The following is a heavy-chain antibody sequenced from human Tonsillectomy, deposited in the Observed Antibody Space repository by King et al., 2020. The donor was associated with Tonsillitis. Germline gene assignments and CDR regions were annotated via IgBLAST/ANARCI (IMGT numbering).Heavy chain of an antibody. CDR3: ARGRSRRDWFDP. J-gene: IGHJ5*02. V-gene: IGHV4-34*01. CDR2: INHSGST. Sequence: VQLPQWGAGLLKPSETLSLTCAVYGGSFSGYYWSWIRQPPGKGLEWIGEINHSGSTNYNPSLKSRVPVSVDTSKNQFSLKLSSVTAADTAVYYCARGRSRRDWFDPWGQGTLVTVSS. CDR1: GGSFSGYY.